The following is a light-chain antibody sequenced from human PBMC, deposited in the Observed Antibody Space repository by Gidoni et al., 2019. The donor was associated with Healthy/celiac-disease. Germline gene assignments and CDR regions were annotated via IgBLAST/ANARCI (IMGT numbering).Light chain of an antibody. J-gene: IGLJ3*02. V-gene: IGLV2-14*03. Sequence: QSALTQPASVPGSPGPSITISCTGTSSDVGGYNYVSWYQQHPGKAPKLMIYDVSNRSSGVSNRFSGSKSGNTASLTISGLQAEDEADYYCSSYTSSSTRVFGGGTKLTVL. CDR3: SSYTSSSTRV. CDR2: DVS. CDR1: SSDVGGYNY.